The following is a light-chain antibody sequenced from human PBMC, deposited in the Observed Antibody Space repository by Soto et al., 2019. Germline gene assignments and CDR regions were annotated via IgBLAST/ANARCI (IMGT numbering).Light chain of an antibody. Sequence: QSALTQPASVSGSPGQSITISCTGSSSDVGGYNYVSWYQQHPGKAPKLMIYEVSNRPSGISNRFSGSKSGNTASLTLSGLQAEDEADYYCQSYDSSNQVFGGGTKVTVL. V-gene: IGLV2-14*01. J-gene: IGLJ3*02. CDR1: SSDVGGYNY. CDR2: EVS. CDR3: QSYDSSNQV.